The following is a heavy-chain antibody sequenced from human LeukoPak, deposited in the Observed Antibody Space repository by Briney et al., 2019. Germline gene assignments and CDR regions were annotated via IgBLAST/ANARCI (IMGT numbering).Heavy chain of an antibody. Sequence: SQTLSLTCTVSGGSISSGSYYWSWIRQPAGKGLEWIGRIYTSGSTNYNPSLKSRVTMSVDTSKNQFSLKLSSVTAADTAVYYCARVSGTGPVYYYMDVWGKGTTVTVSS. CDR1: GGSISSGSYY. J-gene: IGHJ6*03. CDR2: IYTSGST. V-gene: IGHV4-61*02. CDR3: ARVSGTGPVYYYMDV.